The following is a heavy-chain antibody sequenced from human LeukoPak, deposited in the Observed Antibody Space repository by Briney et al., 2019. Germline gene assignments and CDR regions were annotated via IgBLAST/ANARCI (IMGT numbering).Heavy chain of an antibody. D-gene: IGHD1-26*01. V-gene: IGHV4-61*02. CDR3: ARDFFQGVGATKIDYYYYMDV. J-gene: IGHJ6*03. CDR1: GGSISSGNYY. CDR2: IYTSGTT. Sequence: SQTLSLTCTVSGGSISSGNYYWSWIRQPAGKGLEWIGRIYTSGTTNYNPSLKSRVTISVDTSKNQFSLKLSSVTAADTAVYYCARDFFQGVGATKIDYYYYMDVWAKGPRSPSP.